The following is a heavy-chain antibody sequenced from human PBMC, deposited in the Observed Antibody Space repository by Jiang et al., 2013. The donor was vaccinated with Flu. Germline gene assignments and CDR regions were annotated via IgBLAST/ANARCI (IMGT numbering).Heavy chain of an antibody. Sequence: FTFSSYAMSWVRQAPGKGLEWVSAISGSGGSTYYADSVKGRFTISRDNSKNTLYLQMNSLRAEDTAVYYCAKDLAVVRVSYFDYWGQGTLVTVSS. V-gene: IGHV3-23*01. D-gene: IGHD4-23*01. CDR2: ISGSGGST. J-gene: IGHJ4*02. CDR1: FTFSSYA. CDR3: AKDLAVVRVSYFDY.